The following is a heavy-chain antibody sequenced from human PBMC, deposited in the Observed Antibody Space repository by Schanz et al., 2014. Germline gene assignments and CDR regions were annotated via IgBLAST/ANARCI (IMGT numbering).Heavy chain of an antibody. Sequence: EVQLLESGGGLVQPGGSLRLSCAASGFTFGDYAMTWVRQAPGKGLEWVSAISGGGGTTYYTDSVKGRFTISRDNSKNSLYLQINSLRAEDTAVYYCAKDRSWDYDSSGYFDYWGQGTLVTVSS. V-gene: IGHV3-23*01. D-gene: IGHD3-22*01. CDR1: GFTFGDYA. CDR2: ISGGGGTT. CDR3: AKDRSWDYDSSGYFDY. J-gene: IGHJ4*02.